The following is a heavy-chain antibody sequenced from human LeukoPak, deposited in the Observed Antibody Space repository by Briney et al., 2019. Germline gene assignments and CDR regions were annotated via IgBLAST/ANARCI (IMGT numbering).Heavy chain of an antibody. CDR2: INTGNGNT. V-gene: IGHV1-3*03. Sequence: ASVKVSCKASGYTFTSYTMHWVRQAPGQRLEWMGWINTGNGNTKYSQEFQGRVTITRDTSASTAYMELSSLRSEDMAVYYCARGARFRSYGSGTYYTSLPFDPWGQGTLVTVSS. CDR3: ARGARFRSYGSGTYYTSLPFDP. J-gene: IGHJ5*02. D-gene: IGHD3-10*01. CDR1: GYTFTSYT.